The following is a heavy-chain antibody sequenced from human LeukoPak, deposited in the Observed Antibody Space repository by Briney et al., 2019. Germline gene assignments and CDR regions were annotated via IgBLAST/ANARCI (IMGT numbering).Heavy chain of an antibody. J-gene: IGHJ5*02. Sequence: ASVKVSCKASGYTFTSYAMHWVRQAPGQRLEWMGWINAGNGNTKYSQKFQGRVTITRDTSASTAYMELSSLSSEDTAVYYCARVVAGIVGFDPWGQGTLVTVSS. CDR2: INAGNGNT. V-gene: IGHV1-3*01. CDR3: ARVVAGIVGFDP. D-gene: IGHD6-19*01. CDR1: GYTFTSYA.